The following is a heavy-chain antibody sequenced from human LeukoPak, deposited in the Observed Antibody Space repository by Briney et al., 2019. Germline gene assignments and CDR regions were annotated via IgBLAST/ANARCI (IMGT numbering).Heavy chain of an antibody. D-gene: IGHD6-19*01. CDR2: IYTSGST. V-gene: IGHV4-4*07. Sequence: SETLSLTCTVSGGSISSYYWSWIRQPAGKGLEWIGRIYTSGSTNYNPSLKSRVTMSVDTSKNQFSLKLSSVTAADTAVYYCAGDPSIAVADWFDPWGQGTLVTVSS. CDR3: AGDPSIAVADWFDP. CDR1: GGSISSYY. J-gene: IGHJ5*02.